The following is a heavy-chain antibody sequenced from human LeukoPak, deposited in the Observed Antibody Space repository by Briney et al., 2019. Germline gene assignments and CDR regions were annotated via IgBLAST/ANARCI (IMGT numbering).Heavy chain of an antibody. CDR3: ARDFNYDLLTGHYYYYMDV. V-gene: IGHV3-21*01. D-gene: IGHD3-9*01. CDR2: ISSSSSYI. J-gene: IGHJ6*03. Sequence: PGGSLGLSCAASGFTFSSYSMNWVRQAPGKGLEWVSSISSSSSYIYYADSVKGRFTISRDNAKNSLYLQMNSLRAEDTAVYYCARDFNYDLLTGHYYYYMDVWGKGTTVTISS. CDR1: GFTFSSYS.